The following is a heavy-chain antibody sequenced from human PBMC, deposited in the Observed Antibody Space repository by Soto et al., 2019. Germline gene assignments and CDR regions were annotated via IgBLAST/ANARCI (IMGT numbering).Heavy chain of an antibody. CDR1: GYTFTSYG. CDR3: ASVMDCSSTSCYQPFDY. D-gene: IGHD2-2*01. CDR2: ISAYNGNT. Sequence: QVQLVQSGAEVKKPGASVKVSCKAPGYTFTSYGISWVRQAPGQGLEWMGWISAYNGNTNYAQKLQGRVTMTTDTSTSTAYMELRSLRSDDTAVYYCASVMDCSSTSCYQPFDYWGQGTLVTVSS. J-gene: IGHJ4*02. V-gene: IGHV1-18*04.